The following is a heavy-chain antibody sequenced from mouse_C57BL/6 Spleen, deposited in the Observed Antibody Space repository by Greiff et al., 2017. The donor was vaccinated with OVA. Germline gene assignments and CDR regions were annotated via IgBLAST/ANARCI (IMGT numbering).Heavy chain of an antibody. J-gene: IGHJ2*01. D-gene: IGHD2-5*01. CDR2: ISDGGSYT. CDR1: GFTFSSYA. CDR3: ARGYSNLFDY. V-gene: IGHV5-4*01. Sequence: EVQLVESGGGLVKPGGSLKLSCAASGFTFSSYAMSWVRQTPEKRLEWVATISDGGSYTYYPDNVKGRFTISRDNAKNNLYLQMSHLKSEDTAMYYCARGYSNLFDYWGQGTTLTVSS.